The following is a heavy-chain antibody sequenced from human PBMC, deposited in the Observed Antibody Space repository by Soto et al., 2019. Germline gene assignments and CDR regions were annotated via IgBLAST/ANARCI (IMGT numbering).Heavy chain of an antibody. J-gene: IGHJ4*02. Sequence: QVQLVQSGAEVKKPGASVKVSCKASGYTFTSYDINWVRQATGQGLEWMGWMNPNSGNTGYAQKFQGRHTMTRDTPINTAYVELSSLRSEDTAVYYCASEVAGRSYQPIGFWGQGTLVTVSS. CDR1: GYTFTSYD. CDR3: ASEVAGRSYQPIGF. CDR2: MNPNSGNT. D-gene: IGHD2-15*01. V-gene: IGHV1-8*01.